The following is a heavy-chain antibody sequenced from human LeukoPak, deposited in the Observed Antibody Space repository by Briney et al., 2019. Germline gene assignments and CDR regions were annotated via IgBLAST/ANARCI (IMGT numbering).Heavy chain of an antibody. J-gene: IGHJ4*02. Sequence: PSETLSLTCTVSGGSISSSSYYWGWIRQPPGKGLEWIGSIYYSGSTYYNPSLKSRVTISVDTSKNQFSLKLRSVTAADTAVYYCARDPSIVGAPDSYWGQGTLVTVSS. CDR2: IYYSGST. CDR1: GGSISSSSYY. CDR3: ARDPSIVGAPDSY. D-gene: IGHD1-26*01. V-gene: IGHV4-39*07.